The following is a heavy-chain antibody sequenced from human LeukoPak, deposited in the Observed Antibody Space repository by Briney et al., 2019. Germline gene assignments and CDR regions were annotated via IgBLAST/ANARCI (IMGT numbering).Heavy chain of an antibody. CDR3: AKVTYGSGTYGAFDY. Sequence: PGGSLRLSCAASGFTFSSYWMSWVRQAPGEGLEWGSTISGSGDNTYYADSVKGRFTISRDNSKNTLYLQMNSLRAEDTAVYYCAKVTYGSGTYGAFDYWGQGTLVTVSS. V-gene: IGHV3-23*01. J-gene: IGHJ4*02. CDR1: GFTFSSYW. CDR2: ISGSGDNT. D-gene: IGHD3-10*01.